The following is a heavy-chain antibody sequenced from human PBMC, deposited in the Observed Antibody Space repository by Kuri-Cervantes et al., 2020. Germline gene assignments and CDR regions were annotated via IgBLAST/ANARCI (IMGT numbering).Heavy chain of an antibody. CDR3: AKDMFYYDTGGAFDI. Sequence: GGSLRLSCAASGFTFSSYAMHWVRQAPGKGLEWVAVISYDGSNKYYADSVKGRFTISRDNSKNTLYLQMSSLRADDTAVYYCAKDMFYYDTGGAFDIWGQGTLVTVSS. V-gene: IGHV3-30-3*01. D-gene: IGHD3-22*01. CDR1: GFTFSSYA. CDR2: ISYDGSNK. J-gene: IGHJ3*02.